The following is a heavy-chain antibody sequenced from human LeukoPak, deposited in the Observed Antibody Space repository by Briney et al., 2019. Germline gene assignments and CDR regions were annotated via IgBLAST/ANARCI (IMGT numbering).Heavy chain of an antibody. CDR1: GFTFSSYA. CDR3: ARDDSGSYFGLDAFDI. D-gene: IGHD1-26*01. V-gene: IGHV3-48*01. J-gene: IGHJ3*02. Sequence: GGSLRLSCAASGFTFSSYAMSWVRQAPGKGLEWVSYISSSSSTIYYADSVKGRFTISRDNAKNSLYLQMNSLRAEDTAVYYCARDDSGSYFGLDAFDIWGQGTMVTVSS. CDR2: ISSSSSTI.